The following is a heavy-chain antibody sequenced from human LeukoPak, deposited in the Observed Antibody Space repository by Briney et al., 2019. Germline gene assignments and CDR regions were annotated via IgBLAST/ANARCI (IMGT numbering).Heavy chain of an antibody. V-gene: IGHV3-7*01. CDR1: GFTFNIYW. J-gene: IGHJ4*02. CDR2: IDPDGSEK. Sequence: PGGSLRLPCAASGFTFNIYWMSWVRQAPGKGLEWVANIDPDGSEKQYGDSVKGRFTNSRDNAKNSLYLQMNSLRAEDTAIYYCARIYYFGDNNWRYFDNWGQGTLVTVSS. CDR3: ARIYYFGDNNWRYFDN. D-gene: IGHD3-10*01.